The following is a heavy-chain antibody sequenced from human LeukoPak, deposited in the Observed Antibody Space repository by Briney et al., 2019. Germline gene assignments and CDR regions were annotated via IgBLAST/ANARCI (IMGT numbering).Heavy chain of an antibody. CDR2: ISYSGST. CDR3: ARGGTAVAAPYAFDL. Sequence: SETLSLTCTVSGGSISTYYWSWIRQPPGKGLEWIGYISYSGSTNYNPPVKSRVTMSVDTSKKQFSLNLNSLTAADTAVYYCARGGTAVAAPYAFDLWGQGTMVTVSS. D-gene: IGHD4-23*01. CDR1: GGSISTYY. V-gene: IGHV4-59*01. J-gene: IGHJ3*01.